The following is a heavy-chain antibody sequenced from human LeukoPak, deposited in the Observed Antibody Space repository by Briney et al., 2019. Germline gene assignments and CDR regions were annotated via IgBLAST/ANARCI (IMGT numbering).Heavy chain of an antibody. Sequence: PSETLSLTCTVSGGSISSYSWSWIRHPPGRGLEWIGYIHYSGSTNYNPPPKSRVTISLATSKNQFSLQLSSVTAADTAVYYCARHRPYGDPQVLGYFDYWGQGSLDTVSS. CDR3: ARHRPYGDPQVLGYFDY. CDR2: IHYSGST. J-gene: IGHJ4*02. CDR1: GGSISSYS. D-gene: IGHD4-17*01. V-gene: IGHV4-59*08.